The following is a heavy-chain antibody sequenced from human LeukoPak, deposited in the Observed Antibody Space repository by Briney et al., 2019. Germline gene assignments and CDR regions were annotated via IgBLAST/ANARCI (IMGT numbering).Heavy chain of an antibody. CDR3: ARDQKHYDFWSGYPRGYYYCGMDV. CDR2: IIPIFGTA. J-gene: IGHJ6*02. CDR1: GGTFSSYA. Sequence: SVKVSCKASGGTFSSYAISWVRQAPGQGLEWMGGIIPIFGTANYAQKFQGRVTITADESTSTAYMELSSLRSEDTAVYYCARDQKHYDFWSGYPRGYYYCGMDVWGQGTTVTVSS. D-gene: IGHD3-3*01. V-gene: IGHV1-69*13.